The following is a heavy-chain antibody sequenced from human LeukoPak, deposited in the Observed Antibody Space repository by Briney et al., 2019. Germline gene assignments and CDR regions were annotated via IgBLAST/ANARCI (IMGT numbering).Heavy chain of an antibody. J-gene: IGHJ4*02. CDR2: ITDSSSYI. V-gene: IGHV3-21*04. Sequence: GGSLRLSCAASGFTFSTYTMNWVRQAPGKGLEWVSCITDSSSYIYYADSVKGRFTISRDNAKNSLYLQMNSLRAEDTAVYYCAKGGCGGDCYSPGYWGQGTLVTVSS. D-gene: IGHD2-21*02. CDR3: AKGGCGGDCYSPGY. CDR1: GFTFSTYT.